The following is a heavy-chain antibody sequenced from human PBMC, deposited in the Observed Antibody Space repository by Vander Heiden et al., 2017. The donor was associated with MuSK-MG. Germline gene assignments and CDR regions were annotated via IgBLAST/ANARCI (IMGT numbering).Heavy chain of an antibody. V-gene: IGHV1-18*04. Sequence: QVQLVQSGAEMKKPGASAKVSCEASGYTFSNYGTSRVRTAPGQGLEWMGWISAYDGTTKYAQKLQGRITMTTDTSTSTGYMEVRSLRYDDTAVYYCARDGGYCSGGNCYPPMSWGMDVWGQGTTITVSS. J-gene: IGHJ6*02. CDR2: ISAYDGTT. D-gene: IGHD2-15*01. CDR1: GYTFSNYG. CDR3: ARDGGYCSGGNCYPPMSWGMDV.